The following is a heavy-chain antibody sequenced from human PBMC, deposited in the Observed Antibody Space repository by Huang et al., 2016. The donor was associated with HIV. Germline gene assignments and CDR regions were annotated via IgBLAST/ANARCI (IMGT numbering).Heavy chain of an antibody. CDR2: ISGYNGNT. J-gene: IGHJ4*02. Sequence: QVQLVQSGAEVKKPGASVKVSCKASGYTFTSYGISWVRQAPGQGLEWMGGISGYNGNTNHAQKRQGRVTMATDTSTRTAYRELRSLRSDDTAVYYCATDSKIFGVVTRPPLDYWGQGTLVTVSS. D-gene: IGHD3-3*01. V-gene: IGHV1-18*01. CDR3: ATDSKIFGVVTRPPLDY. CDR1: GYTFTSYG.